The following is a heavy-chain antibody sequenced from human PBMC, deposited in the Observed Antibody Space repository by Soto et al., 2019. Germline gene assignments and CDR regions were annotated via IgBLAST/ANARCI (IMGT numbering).Heavy chain of an antibody. CDR1: GFTFSSYA. CDR3: ARRGPGTYFDY. V-gene: IGHV3-23*01. J-gene: IGHJ4*02. CDR2: ISGSGGST. Sequence: EVQLLDSGGGLVQPGGSLRLSCAASGFTFSSYAMNWVRQAPGKGLERVSVISGSGGSTYYADSVKGRFTISRDNSKNTPYLQMNSPRAEDTAVYYCARRGPGTYFDYWGQGSLVTVSS. D-gene: IGHD6-13*01.